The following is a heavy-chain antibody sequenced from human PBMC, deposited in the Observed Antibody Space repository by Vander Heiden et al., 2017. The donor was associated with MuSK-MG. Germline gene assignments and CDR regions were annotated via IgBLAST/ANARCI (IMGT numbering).Heavy chain of an antibody. D-gene: IGHD3-16*02. J-gene: IGHJ3*02. CDR3: AREPSYDYVWGSYRPDAFDI. Sequence: QVQLQQSGPGLVKPSQTLSLTCAISGDSVSSNSAAWNWIRQSPSRGLEWLGRTYYRSKWYNDYAVSVKSRITINPDTSKNQFSLQLNSVTPEETAVYYCAREPSYDYVWGSYRPDAFDIWGQGTMVTVSS. V-gene: IGHV6-1*01. CDR1: GDSVSSNSAA. CDR2: TYYRSKWYN.